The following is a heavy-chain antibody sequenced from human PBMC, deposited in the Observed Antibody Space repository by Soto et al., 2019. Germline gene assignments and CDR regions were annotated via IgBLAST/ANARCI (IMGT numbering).Heavy chain of an antibody. CDR2: ISPDNGNT. D-gene: IGHD5-12*01. J-gene: IGHJ6*04. Sequence: QVQLVQSGGEVKKPGASVKVSCKASGYTFTIYGINWVRQAPGQGLEWMGWISPDNGNTNYAQKLQGRVTMPTDTDTSTAYMELRRLRSDDTAVYYCARALGYSGYAGMDVWGKGTTVTVSS. CDR1: GYTFTIYG. V-gene: IGHV1-18*01. CDR3: ARALGYSGYAGMDV.